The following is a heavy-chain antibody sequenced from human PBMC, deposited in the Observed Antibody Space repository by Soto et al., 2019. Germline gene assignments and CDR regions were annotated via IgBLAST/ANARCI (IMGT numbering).Heavy chain of an antibody. V-gene: IGHV4-39*01. CDR2: IYYTGTT. CDR3: ERLGLWSWSVGTVHFDY. D-gene: IGHD3-10*01. CDR1: GGPINSDGYY. J-gene: IGHJ4*02. Sequence: QLQLQESGPGLVRPSETLSLTCSVSGGPINSDGYYWAWIRQPPGKGLEYIANIYYTGTTHYNPSLKSRVALSVYSSGNQFSLGLCSMTAADTAVYYCERLGLWSWSVGTVHFDYWGQGILVTVSS.